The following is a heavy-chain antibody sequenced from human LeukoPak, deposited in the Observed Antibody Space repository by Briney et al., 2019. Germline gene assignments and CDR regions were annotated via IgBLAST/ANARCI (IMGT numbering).Heavy chain of an antibody. Sequence: GGSLRLSCAASGFTFSSYGMHWVRQAPGKGLEWVALISYDGTNNYYADSVKGRFTISRDNSKNTLYLQMNSLRAEDTAVYYCAKESFLGYSYGWFDYWGQGTLVTVSS. V-gene: IGHV3-30*18. J-gene: IGHJ4*02. D-gene: IGHD5-18*01. CDR3: AKESFLGYSYGWFDY. CDR2: ISYDGTNN. CDR1: GFTFSSYG.